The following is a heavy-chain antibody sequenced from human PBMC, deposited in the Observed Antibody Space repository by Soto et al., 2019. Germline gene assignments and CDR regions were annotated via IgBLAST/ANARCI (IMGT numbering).Heavy chain of an antibody. CDR1: GFTFSSYW. CDR3: ARSYCGSISCSPWDAFDI. Sequence: GGSLRLSCAASGFTFSSYWMHWVRQAPGKGLVWVSRINGDGSSTNNADSVKGRFTISRDNAKNTLFLQMNSLRAEDTAVYYCARSYCGSISCSPWDAFDIWGQGTMVTVSS. V-gene: IGHV3-74*01. D-gene: IGHD2-2*01. CDR2: INGDGSST. J-gene: IGHJ3*02.